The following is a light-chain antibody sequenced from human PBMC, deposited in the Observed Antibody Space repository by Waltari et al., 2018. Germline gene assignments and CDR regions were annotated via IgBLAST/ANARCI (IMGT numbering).Light chain of an antibody. CDR1: QDISNY. CDR2: DAS. V-gene: IGKV1-33*01. J-gene: IGKJ2*01. Sequence: DIQMTQSPSSLSASVGDRSTITCQASQDISNYLNWYQQKPGKAPKLLIYDASNLETGVPSRFSGSGSGTDFTLTISSLQAEDVAGYYCQQYYSTPYTFGQGTKLEIK. CDR3: QQYYSTPYT.